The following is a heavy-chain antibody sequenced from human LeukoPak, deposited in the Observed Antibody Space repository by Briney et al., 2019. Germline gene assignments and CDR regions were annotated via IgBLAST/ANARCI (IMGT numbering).Heavy chain of an antibody. CDR1: GFTFSSYS. Sequence: GGSLRLSCAASGFTFSSYSMNWVRQAPGKGLEWVSYISSSSSTIYYADSVKGRFTISRDNAKNSLYLQMNSLRDEDTAVYYCARDFWSGYYYYYGMDVWGQGTTVTVSS. V-gene: IGHV3-48*02. CDR2: ISSSSSTI. CDR3: ARDFWSGYYYYYGMDV. D-gene: IGHD3-3*01. J-gene: IGHJ6*02.